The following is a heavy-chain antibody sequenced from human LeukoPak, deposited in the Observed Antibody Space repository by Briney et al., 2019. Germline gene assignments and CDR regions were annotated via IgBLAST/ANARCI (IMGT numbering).Heavy chain of an antibody. V-gene: IGHV4-59*01. CDR3: ARTVWFGELCYFDY. CDR1: GVSISSYY. CDR2: IYYSGST. J-gene: IGHJ4*02. Sequence: PSETLSLTCTVSGVSISSYYWSWLRQPPGKGLEWIGYIYYSGSTNYNPSLKSRVTISVDTSKNQFSLKLSSVTAADTAVYYCARTVWFGELCYFDYWGQGTLVTVSS. D-gene: IGHD3-10*01.